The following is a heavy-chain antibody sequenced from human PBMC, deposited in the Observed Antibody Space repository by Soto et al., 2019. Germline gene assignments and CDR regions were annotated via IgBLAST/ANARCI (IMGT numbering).Heavy chain of an antibody. CDR2: IYHSGST. D-gene: IGHD3-22*01. CDR3: ASYDSSGPFDY. CDR1: GGSISSGGYS. Sequence: QLQLQESGSGLVKPSQTLSLTCAVSGGSISSGGYSWSWIRQPPGKGLEWIGYIYHSGSTYYNPSLKSRVPISVDRSKNQFSLKLSSVTAADTAVYYCASYDSSGPFDYWGQGTLVTVSS. V-gene: IGHV4-30-2*01. J-gene: IGHJ4*02.